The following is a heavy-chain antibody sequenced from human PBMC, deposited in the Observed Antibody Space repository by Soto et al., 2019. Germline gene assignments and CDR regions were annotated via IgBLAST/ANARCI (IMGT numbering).Heavy chain of an antibody. Sequence: EVQLVESGGGLVQPGGSLRLSCAASGFTFNSYWLHWVRQAPGKGLVWVSRINDDGTTTSYADSVKGRFTISRDNARNTVYLQMNSLRAEDTAVYYCARVVVYGSGSCAVWGQGTLVTVSS. J-gene: IGHJ1*01. D-gene: IGHD3-10*01. CDR3: ARVVVYGSGSCAV. V-gene: IGHV3-74*01. CDR2: INDDGTTT. CDR1: GFTFNSYW.